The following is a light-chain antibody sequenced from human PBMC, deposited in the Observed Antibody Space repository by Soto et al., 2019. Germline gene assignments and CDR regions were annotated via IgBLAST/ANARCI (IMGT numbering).Light chain of an antibody. CDR1: TSDVGGYNY. J-gene: IGLJ2*01. CDR3: SSYTTSSTVV. V-gene: IGLV2-14*03. Sequence: QSALTQPASVSGSPGQSITISCTGTTSDVGGYNYVSWYQQHHGKAPKLMIYHVSDRPSGVSNRFSGSKSGNTASLTISGLQAEDEADYYCSSYTTSSTVVFGGGTKLTVL. CDR2: HVS.